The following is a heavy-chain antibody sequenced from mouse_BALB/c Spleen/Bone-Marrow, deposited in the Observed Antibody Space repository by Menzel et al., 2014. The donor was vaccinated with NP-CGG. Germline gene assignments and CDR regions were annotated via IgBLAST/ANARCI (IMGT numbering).Heavy chain of an antibody. CDR3: GRDGAMDY. J-gene: IGHJ4*01. CDR2: IRNKANGYKT. Sequence: VKLLESGGGLVQPGGSLRLSCATSGFTFTAYYMSWVRQPPGKALEWLGFIRNKANGYKTEYSASVKGRFTISRDNSHNILYLQMNTLRTEGSATYYRGRDGAMDYWGQGTSGTGSP. V-gene: IGHV7-3*02. CDR1: GFTFTAYY.